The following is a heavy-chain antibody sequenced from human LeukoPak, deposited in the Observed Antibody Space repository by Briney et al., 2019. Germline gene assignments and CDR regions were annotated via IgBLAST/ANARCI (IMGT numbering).Heavy chain of an antibody. V-gene: IGHV3-30*02. CDR1: GFIFSSYG. D-gene: IGHD5-18*01. CDR2: IRYDGSNK. Sequence: GGSLRLSCATSGFIFSSYGMYWVRQAPGKGLEWVAFIRYDGSNKYYADSVKGRFTISRDNSKNTLYLQMNSLRGEDTAVYYCAKIGLTAMALYYFDYWGQGTLVTVSS. J-gene: IGHJ4*02. CDR3: AKIGLTAMALYYFDY.